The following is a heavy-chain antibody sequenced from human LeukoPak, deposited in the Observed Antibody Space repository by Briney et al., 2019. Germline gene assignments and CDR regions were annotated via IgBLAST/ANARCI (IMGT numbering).Heavy chain of an antibody. D-gene: IGHD5-12*01. V-gene: IGHV3-48*03. Sequence: GGSLRLSCAASGFSFSVYEMHWVRQAPGKGLEWISDISSSGTTTYYADSVKGRFTISRDNAKNSLCLQMNSLRSEDTAVYYCTTLTVANNFDYWGQGTLVTVSS. CDR1: GFSFSVYE. CDR2: ISSSGTTT. J-gene: IGHJ4*02. CDR3: TTLTVANNFDY.